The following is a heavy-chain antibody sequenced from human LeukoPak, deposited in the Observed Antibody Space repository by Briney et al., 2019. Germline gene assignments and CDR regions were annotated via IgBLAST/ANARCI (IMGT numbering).Heavy chain of an antibody. V-gene: IGHV1-18*04. Sequence: GASVKVSCKASGYTFTSYGISWVRRAPGQGLEWMGWISAYSGNTNYAQKLQGRVSMTTDTPTTTAYMELRSLRSDDTALYYCARDRDGDSPPFDYWGQGTLVTVSS. J-gene: IGHJ4*02. CDR1: GYTFTSYG. D-gene: IGHD4-17*01. CDR2: ISAYSGNT. CDR3: ARDRDGDSPPFDY.